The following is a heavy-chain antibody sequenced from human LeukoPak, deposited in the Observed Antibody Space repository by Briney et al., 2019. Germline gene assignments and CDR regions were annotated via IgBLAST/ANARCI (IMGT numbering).Heavy chain of an antibody. CDR3: ARCVKYSGYDWVSWFDP. D-gene: IGHD5-12*01. CDR1: GYTFTGYY. CDR2: INPNSGGT. V-gene: IGHV1-2*02. J-gene: IGHJ5*02. Sequence: RASVKVSCKASGYTFTGYYMHWVRQAPGQGLEWMGWINPNSGGTNYAQKFQGRVTMTRDTSISTAYMELSRLRSDDTAVYYCARCVKYSGYDWVSWFDPWGQGTLVTVSS.